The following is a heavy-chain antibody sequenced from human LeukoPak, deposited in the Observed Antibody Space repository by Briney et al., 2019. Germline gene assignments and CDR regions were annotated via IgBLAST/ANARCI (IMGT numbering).Heavy chain of an antibody. CDR3: ARFDTAYLHYYGLDV. J-gene: IGHJ6*02. V-gene: IGHV4-59*01. Sequence: PSETVSLTCTVSGGSINSYYWSWIRQPPGKGLEWIGYIYQSGSINYNPSLKSRVAISVHTSKNQFSLKLSSVTAADTAVYYCARFDTAYLHYYGLDVWGQGTTVTVSS. D-gene: IGHD5-18*01. CDR2: IYQSGSI. CDR1: GGSINSYY.